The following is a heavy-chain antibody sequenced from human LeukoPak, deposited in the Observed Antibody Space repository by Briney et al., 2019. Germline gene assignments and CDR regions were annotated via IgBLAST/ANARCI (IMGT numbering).Heavy chain of an antibody. V-gene: IGHV1-2*02. CDR3: GRDGDYGTGSYYRGCIDS. CDR2: IHPRRGDT. Sequence: GASGKVSCKTSGYSFTAFYIHWGRQAPRQGLEWMGGIHPRRGDTDYAQKFQVRGTITIDTAIGTAYLDLSSLRSDDTAVYYCGRDGDYGTGSYYRGCIDSWGQGTPVTVS. D-gene: IGHD3-10*01. J-gene: IGHJ4*02. CDR1: GYSFTAFY.